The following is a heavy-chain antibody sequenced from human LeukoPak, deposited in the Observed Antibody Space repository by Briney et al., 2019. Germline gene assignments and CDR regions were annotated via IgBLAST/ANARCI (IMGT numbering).Heavy chain of an antibody. J-gene: IGHJ4*02. D-gene: IGHD1-26*01. CDR3: AKDRPLYSGSQHFDY. CDR1: GFTFSSYG. V-gene: IGHV3-30*18. Sequence: PGGSLRLSCAASGFTFSSYGMSWVRQAPGKGLEWVAVVSYDASKYYHADSVKGRFTISRDNSKNTLYLQMDSLKPDDTAVYYCAKDRPLYSGSQHFDYWGQGTLVTVSS. CDR2: VSYDASKY.